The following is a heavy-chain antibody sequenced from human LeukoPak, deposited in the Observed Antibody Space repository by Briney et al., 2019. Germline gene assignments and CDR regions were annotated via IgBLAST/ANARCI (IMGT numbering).Heavy chain of an antibody. D-gene: IGHD2-21*02. V-gene: IGHV4-59*01. Sequence: SETLSLTCTVSGGSISSYYWSWIRQPPGKGLEWIGYIYYSGSTNYNPSLKSRVTISVDTSKNQFSLKLSSVTAADTAVYYCARLQSKGLLPYFDYWGQGTLVTVSS. CDR1: GGSISSYY. J-gene: IGHJ4*02. CDR2: IYYSGST. CDR3: ARLQSKGLLPYFDY.